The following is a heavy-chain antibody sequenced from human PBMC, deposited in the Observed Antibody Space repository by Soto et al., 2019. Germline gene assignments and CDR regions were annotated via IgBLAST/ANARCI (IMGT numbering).Heavy chain of an antibody. CDR3: AKNQGVELVPLATVDWFDP. V-gene: IGHV3-30*18. J-gene: IGHJ5*02. D-gene: IGHD1-26*01. CDR1: GFTFSGYG. Sequence: PGGSLRLSCEASGFTFSGYGMHWVRQAPGKGLEWVAVISYYGTNEYYADSVKGRFTISRDNSKSTVYLELNNLSAEDTAVYHCAKNQGVELVPLATVDWFDPWGQGSVVTVSS. CDR2: ISYYGTNE.